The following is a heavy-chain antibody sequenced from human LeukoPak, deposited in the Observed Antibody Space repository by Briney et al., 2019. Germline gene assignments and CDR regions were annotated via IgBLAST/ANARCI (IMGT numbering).Heavy chain of an antibody. Sequence: SQTLSLTCTVSGGSISSGGYYWSWIRQHPGKGLEWIGYIYYSGSTYYNPSLKSRVTISVDTSKNQFSLKLSSVTAADTAVYYCARDQDSSGWSYGGFDYWGQGTLVTVSS. CDR2: IYYSGST. D-gene: IGHD6-19*01. J-gene: IGHJ4*02. V-gene: IGHV4-31*03. CDR1: GGSISSGGYY. CDR3: ARDQDSSGWSYGGFDY.